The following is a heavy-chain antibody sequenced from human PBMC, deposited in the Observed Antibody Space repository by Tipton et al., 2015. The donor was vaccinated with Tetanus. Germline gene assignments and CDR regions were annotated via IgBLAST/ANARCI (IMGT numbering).Heavy chain of an antibody. CDR3: ARNTSGYFDH. CDR2: ISGSDGET. Sequence: LSLTCAVYGGSFSGYYWSWVRQAPGKGLEWVSSISGSDGETHYADSVKGRFTISRDNSQNMVFLQMSSLRADDTAVYYCARNTSGYFDHWGQGTLVTVSS. CDR1: GGSFSGYY. J-gene: IGHJ4*02. D-gene: IGHD6-19*01. V-gene: IGHV3-23*01.